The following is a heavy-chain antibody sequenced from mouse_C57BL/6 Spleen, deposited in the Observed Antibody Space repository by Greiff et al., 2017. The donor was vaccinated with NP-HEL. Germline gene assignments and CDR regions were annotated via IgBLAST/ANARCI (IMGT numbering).Heavy chain of an antibody. CDR2: IWSDGST. CDR3: ARHSYGSFYAMDY. CDR1: GFSLTSYG. Sequence: QVTLKESGPGLVAPSQSLSITCTVSGFSLTSYGVHWVRQPPGKGLEWLVVIWSDGSTTYNSALKSRLSISKDNSKSQVFLKMNSLQTDDTAMYYCARHSYGSFYAMDYWGQGTSVTVSS. V-gene: IGHV2-6-1*01. D-gene: IGHD1-1*01. J-gene: IGHJ4*01.